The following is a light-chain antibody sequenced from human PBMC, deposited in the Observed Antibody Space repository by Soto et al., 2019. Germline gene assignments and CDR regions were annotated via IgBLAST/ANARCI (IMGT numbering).Light chain of an antibody. Sequence: QSALTQPPSASGSPGQSVTISCTGISSDVGDYDYVSWYQQHPGKAPKLMIYEVSKRPSGVPDRFSGSKSGNTASLTVSGLQAEDEADFYCSSYAGSNNWVFGGGTQLTVL. V-gene: IGLV2-8*01. CDR2: EVS. CDR3: SSYAGSNNWV. J-gene: IGLJ3*02. CDR1: SSDVGDYDY.